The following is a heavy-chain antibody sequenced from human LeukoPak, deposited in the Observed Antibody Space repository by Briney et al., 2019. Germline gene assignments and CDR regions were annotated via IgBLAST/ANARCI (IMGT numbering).Heavy chain of an antibody. D-gene: IGHD3-22*01. V-gene: IGHV4-30-2*01. CDR1: GGSVNSGGYY. J-gene: IGHJ2*01. CDR3: ARVAYYYDSSGYSWWYFDL. Sequence: SETLSLTYTVSGGSVNSGGYYWSWLRQPPGKGLEWIGYIYHSGSTYYNPSLKSRVTISVDRSKNQFSLKLSSVTAADTAVYYCARVAYYYDSSGYSWWYFDLWGRGTLVTVSS. CDR2: IYHSGST.